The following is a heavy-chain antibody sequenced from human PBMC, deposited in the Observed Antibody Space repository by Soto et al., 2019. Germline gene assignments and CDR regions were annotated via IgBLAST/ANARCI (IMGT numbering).Heavy chain of an antibody. D-gene: IGHD6-13*01. CDR2: IMDSGTGT. V-gene: IGHV3-23*01. J-gene: IGHJ4*02. CDR3: AKGLINGRWYAED. Sequence: EVHLLESGGGLVHPGESLRLSCGASGFTFSRCVMTWVRQAPGKGLAWVSCIMDSGTGTYYADSVKCRFTISRDNSKNTMYLQMNNLGAEDTGVYYCAKGLINGRWYAEDWGQGTLVTVSS. CDR1: GFTFSRCV.